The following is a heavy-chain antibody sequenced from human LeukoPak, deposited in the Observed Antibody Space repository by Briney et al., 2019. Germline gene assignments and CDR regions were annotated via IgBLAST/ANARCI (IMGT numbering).Heavy chain of an antibody. D-gene: IGHD2-2*01. CDR2: IYYSGST. Sequence: SETLSLTCTVSGGSISSYYWSWIRQPPGKGLEWIAYIYYSGSTNYNPSLKSRVTMSVDTSKNQFSLKLSSVTAADTAVYFCARGGVVPTATHFNYWGQGTLVTVSS. J-gene: IGHJ4*02. CDR3: ARGGVVPTATHFNY. CDR1: GGSISSYY. V-gene: IGHV4-59*12.